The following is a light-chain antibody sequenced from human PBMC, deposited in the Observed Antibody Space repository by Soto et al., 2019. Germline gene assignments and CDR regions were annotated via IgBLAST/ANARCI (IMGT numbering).Light chain of an antibody. Sequence: EGLMTQSPATLSVSPGERVTLSCRASESISTNLAWYQQKPGQAPRLLIYGASTRATGIPARFSGSGSGTEFSLRISRLQSEDSAVYFCQQYRNCPPMYTFGQGTKLQIK. CDR1: ESISTN. CDR2: GAS. V-gene: IGKV3-15*01. J-gene: IGKJ2*01. CDR3: QQYRNCPPMYT.